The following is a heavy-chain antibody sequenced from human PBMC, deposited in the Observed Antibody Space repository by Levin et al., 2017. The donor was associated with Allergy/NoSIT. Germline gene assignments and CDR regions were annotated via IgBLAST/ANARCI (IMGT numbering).Heavy chain of an antibody. CDR2: ISYDGSNK. V-gene: IGHV3-30*18. CDR3: AKDRLIAVAEYYFDY. CDR1: GFTFSSYG. J-gene: IGHJ4*02. Sequence: GESLKISCAASGFTFSSYGMHWVRQAPGKGLEWVAVISYDGSNKYYADSVKGRFTISRDNSKNTLYLQMNSLRAEDTAVYYCAKDRLIAVAEYYFDYWGQGTLVTVSS. D-gene: IGHD6-19*01.